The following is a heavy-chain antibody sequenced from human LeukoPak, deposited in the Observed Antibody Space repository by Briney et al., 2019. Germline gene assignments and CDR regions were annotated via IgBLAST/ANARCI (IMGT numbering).Heavy chain of an antibody. V-gene: IGHV4-39*01. Sequence: SETLSLTCTVSGGSISSSSYYWGWIRQPPGKGLEWIGSIYYSGSTYYNPSLKSRVTISVDTSKNQFSPKLSSVTASDAAVYYCATFVDYRYYFDYWGQGTLVTVSS. CDR1: GGSISSSSYY. CDR3: ATFVDYRYYFDY. CDR2: IYYSGST. D-gene: IGHD3-16*01. J-gene: IGHJ4*02.